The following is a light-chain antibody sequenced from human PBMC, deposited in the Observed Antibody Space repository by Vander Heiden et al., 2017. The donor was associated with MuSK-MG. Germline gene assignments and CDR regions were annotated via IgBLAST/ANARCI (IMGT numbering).Light chain of an antibody. CDR1: QSISSW. Sequence: DIQLTQSPSTLSASVGDRVTITCRASQSISSWLAWYQQKPGKAPKLLIYKASNLESGVPPRFSGSGSGTEFTLSISSLQPDDFATYYCQQDNSLRTFGQGTKVEIK. V-gene: IGKV1-5*03. J-gene: IGKJ1*01. CDR2: KAS. CDR3: QQDNSLRT.